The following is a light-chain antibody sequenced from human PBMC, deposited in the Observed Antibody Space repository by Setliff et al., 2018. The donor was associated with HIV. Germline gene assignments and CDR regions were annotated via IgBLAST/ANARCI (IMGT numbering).Light chain of an antibody. CDR3: CSYSDISVL. V-gene: IGLV2-11*01. J-gene: IGLJ2*01. Sequence: QSALTQPRSVSGSPGQSVTISCTGTSSDVGRYNYVSWYQQHPGKAPRLMIYDVTKRPLGVPDRFSGSKSGNTASLTISGLQDEDEADYYCCSYSDISVLFGAGTKVTVL. CDR1: SSDVGRYNY. CDR2: DVT.